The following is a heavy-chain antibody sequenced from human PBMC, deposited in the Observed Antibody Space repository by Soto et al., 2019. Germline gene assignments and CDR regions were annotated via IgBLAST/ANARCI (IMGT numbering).Heavy chain of an antibody. D-gene: IGHD5-12*01. Sequence: QVQLVESGGGVVQPGRSLRLSCAASGFTFSSYAMHWVRQAPGKGLEWVAVISYDGSNKYYADSVKGRFTISRDNSKNTLYLQMSSLRAEDTAVYYCARGSPARLRGIVAPNYWGQGTLVTVSS. CDR3: ARGSPARLRGIVAPNY. V-gene: IGHV3-30-3*01. CDR2: ISYDGSNK. CDR1: GFTFSSYA. J-gene: IGHJ4*02.